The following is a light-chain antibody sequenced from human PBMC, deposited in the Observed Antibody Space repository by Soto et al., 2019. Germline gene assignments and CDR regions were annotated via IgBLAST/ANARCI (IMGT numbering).Light chain of an antibody. J-gene: IGLJ2*01. CDR2: YNN. Sequence: QAVVTQPPSASGTPGQRVTISCSGSSSNVGSNYVYWYQQLLGTAPKLIYYNNQRPSGVPARFSGSKSGTSASLAISGLRSEDEADYYCAAWDDSLSVSYVVFGGGTKVTVL. CDR3: AAWDDSLSVSYVV. CDR1: SSNVGSNY. V-gene: IGLV1-47*02.